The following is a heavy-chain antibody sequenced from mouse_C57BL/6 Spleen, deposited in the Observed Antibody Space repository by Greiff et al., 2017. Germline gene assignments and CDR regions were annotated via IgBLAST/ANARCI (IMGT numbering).Heavy chain of an antibody. V-gene: IGHV5-16*01. D-gene: IGHD1-1*01. CDR2: INYDGSST. CDR3: ARDTTTVYFDY. Sequence: EVQVVESEGGLVQPGSSMKLSCTASGFTFSDYYMAWVRQVPEKGLEWVANINYDGSSTYYLDSLKSRFIISRDNAKNILYLQMSSLKSEDTATYYCARDTTTVYFDYWGQGTTLTVSS. CDR1: GFTFSDYY. J-gene: IGHJ2*01.